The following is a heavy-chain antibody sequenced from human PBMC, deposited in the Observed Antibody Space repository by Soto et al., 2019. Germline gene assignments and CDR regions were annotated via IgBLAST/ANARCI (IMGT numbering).Heavy chain of an antibody. D-gene: IGHD3-9*01. CDR3: AREDFEVLTTAYPLKWFDP. J-gene: IGHJ5*02. CDR1: GGCFSGYY. Sequence: ELLSLTCAVYGGCFSGYYCGWIRQPPGRLLEWIGEINHSGITNYIPSLKSRLNISVDRSKNHLSLKLSSVTAADTGIYYCAREDFEVLTTAYPLKWFDPWGQGTLVTVSS. V-gene: IGHV4-34*01. CDR2: INHSGIT.